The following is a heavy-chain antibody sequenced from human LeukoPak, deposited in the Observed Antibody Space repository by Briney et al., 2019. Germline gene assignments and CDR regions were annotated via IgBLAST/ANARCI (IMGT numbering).Heavy chain of an antibody. J-gene: IGHJ4*02. CDR2: INSNGDST. V-gene: IGHV3-23*01. CDR1: GFTFSSYG. CDR3: AKVHNTGLYYFDY. Sequence: PGRSLRLSCAASGFTFSSYGMHWVRQAPGKGLEWVSVINSNGDSTNCADSVKGRLTISRDNSKNTLYLQMNSLRAEDTAVYFCAKVHNTGLYYFDYWGQGTLVTVSS. D-gene: IGHD6-19*01.